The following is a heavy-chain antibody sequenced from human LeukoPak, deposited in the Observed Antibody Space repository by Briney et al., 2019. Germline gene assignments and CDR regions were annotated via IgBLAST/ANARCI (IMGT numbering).Heavy chain of an antibody. J-gene: IGHJ3*01. V-gene: IGHV4-31*03. CDR3: ARHCSSTSCWAFDL. CDR2: IHYSGST. Sequence: SETLSLTCTVSGGSISSGGNYWIWIRQHPGKGLEWIGYIHYSGSTYYNPSLKSRVIASVDTPKNQFSLKLSSVTAADTAVYYCARHCSSTSCWAFDLWGQGTMVTVSS. CDR1: GGSISSGGNY. D-gene: IGHD2-2*01.